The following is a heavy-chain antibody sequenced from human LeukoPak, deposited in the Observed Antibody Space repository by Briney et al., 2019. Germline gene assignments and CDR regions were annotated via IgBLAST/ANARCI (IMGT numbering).Heavy chain of an antibody. D-gene: IGHD3-22*01. J-gene: IGHJ4*02. V-gene: IGHV4-30-4*01. CDR1: GVSISSGDYY. CDR2: IYYSGST. Sequence: SETLSLTCTVSGVSISSGDYYWSWIRHPPGKGLEWIGYIYYSGSTYYNPSLKSRVTISVDTSKNQFSLKLSSVTAADTAVYYCARDDSSGYYPFIWGQGTLVTVSS. CDR3: ARDDSSGYYPFI.